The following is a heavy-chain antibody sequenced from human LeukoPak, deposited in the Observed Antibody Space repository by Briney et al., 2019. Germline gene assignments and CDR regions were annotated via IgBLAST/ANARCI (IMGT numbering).Heavy chain of an antibody. Sequence: GASVKVSCKASGYTFTGYYMHWVRQAPGQGLEWMGWINPNSGGTNYAQKFQGRITMTRDTSSSTAYMELSRLRSDDTAVYYCARANPAAAEFDYWGQGTLVTVSS. CDR3: ARANPAAAEFDY. V-gene: IGHV1-2*02. J-gene: IGHJ4*02. CDR1: GYTFTGYY. CDR2: INPNSGGT. D-gene: IGHD6-13*01.